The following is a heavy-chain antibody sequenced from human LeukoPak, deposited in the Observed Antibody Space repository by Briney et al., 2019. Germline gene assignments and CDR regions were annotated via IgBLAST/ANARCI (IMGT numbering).Heavy chain of an antibody. CDR1: GHSFTSYG. CDR2: ISGYNGNT. Sequence: ASVKVSCKASGHSFTSYGISWVRQAPGQGLEWMGWISGYNGNTNYAQKLQGRVTMTTDTSTTTAYMELRGLRSDDTAVYYCARASYCSDGSCYSDYWGQGTLVTISS. V-gene: IGHV1-18*01. CDR3: ARASYCSDGSCYSDY. J-gene: IGHJ4*02. D-gene: IGHD2-15*01.